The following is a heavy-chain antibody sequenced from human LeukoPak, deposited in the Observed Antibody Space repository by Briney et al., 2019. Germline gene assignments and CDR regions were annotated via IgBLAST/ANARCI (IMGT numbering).Heavy chain of an antibody. CDR3: VRAGYSGYIDY. CDR2: IYHSGTT. J-gene: IGHJ4*02. V-gene: IGHV4-4*02. D-gene: IGHD5-12*01. Sequence: PSGTLSLTCAVSGSPISTPHWWSWVRQPPGKGLQWIGEIYHSGTTNYNPSLKSRVIISVDKSKRQFSLNLTSVTAADTAFYYCVRAGYSGYIDYWGQGMLVTVSS. CDR1: GSPISTPHW.